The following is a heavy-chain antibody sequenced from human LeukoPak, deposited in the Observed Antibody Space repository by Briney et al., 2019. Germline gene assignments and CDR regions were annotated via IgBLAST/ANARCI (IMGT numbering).Heavy chain of an antibody. Sequence: GGSLRLSCVASGFIFDNYALSWVRQAPGKGLEWVSGIGGSADNTYYADSVKGRFTISRDISKNTVYLQMNNLRVDDTAVYYCAKGPKLGDGFHCDYWGQGTLVTVSS. CDR2: IGGSADNT. D-gene: IGHD5-24*01. J-gene: IGHJ4*02. CDR3: AKGPKLGDGFHCDY. CDR1: GFIFDNYA. V-gene: IGHV3-23*01.